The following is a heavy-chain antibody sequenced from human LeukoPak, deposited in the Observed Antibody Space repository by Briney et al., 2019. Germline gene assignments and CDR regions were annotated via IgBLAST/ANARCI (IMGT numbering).Heavy chain of an antibody. CDR1: GFTFSNYW. V-gene: IGHV3-21*01. Sequence: GGSLRLSCAASGFTFSNYWMHWGRQAQGKGLEWVSSISSSSSYIYYADSVKGRFTISRDNAKNSLYLQMNSLRAEDTAVYYCARGESRYNWNRDAFDIWGQGTMVTVSS. D-gene: IGHD1-20*01. CDR2: ISSSSSYI. CDR3: ARGESRYNWNRDAFDI. J-gene: IGHJ3*02.